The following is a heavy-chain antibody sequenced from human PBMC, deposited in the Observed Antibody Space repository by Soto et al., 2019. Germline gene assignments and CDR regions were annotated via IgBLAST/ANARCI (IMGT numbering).Heavy chain of an antibody. D-gene: IGHD2-21*01. V-gene: IGHV4-59*08. CDR2: IYYSGNT. J-gene: IGHJ3*02. Sequence: SETLSLTCTVSGGSISNYYWNWIWQPPGKGLEWIGYIYYSGNTKYNPSLKSRVTISVDTSKTQFSLKLTSVTAADTAIYYCARVIGGYDAFDIWGQGTMDTVSS. CDR3: ARVIGGYDAFDI. CDR1: GGSISNYY.